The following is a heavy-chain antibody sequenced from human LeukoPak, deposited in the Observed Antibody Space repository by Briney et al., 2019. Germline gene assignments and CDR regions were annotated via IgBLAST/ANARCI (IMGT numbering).Heavy chain of an antibody. CDR1: GFIVNSYA. D-gene: IGHD4-17*01. Sequence: GGSLRLSCAASGFIVNSYAMSWVRQTPGKGLAWVSLIYSDGVTQYADSVKGRFTISRDNSKNTLYLQMNSLRDEDTAVYYCAKVVPVVGGDPDYWGQGTLVTVSS. J-gene: IGHJ4*02. CDR2: IYSDGVT. V-gene: IGHV3-66*02. CDR3: AKVVPVVGGDPDY.